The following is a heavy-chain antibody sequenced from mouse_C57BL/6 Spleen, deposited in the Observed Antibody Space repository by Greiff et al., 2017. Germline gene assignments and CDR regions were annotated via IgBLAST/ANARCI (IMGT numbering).Heavy chain of an antibody. CDR2: SSSDSSTI. D-gene: IGHD4-1*01. CDR1: GFNFSDYG. V-gene: IGHV5-17*01. J-gene: IGHJ1*03. Sequence: EVQGVESGGGLVKPGGSLKLSCAASGFNFSDYGMHWVRQAPEKGLEWVAYSSSDSSTIYYADTVKGRFTISRDNAKNTLFLQMTSLRSEDTAMYCCARRTGTHWYFDVWGTGTTVTVSS. CDR3: ARRTGTHWYFDV.